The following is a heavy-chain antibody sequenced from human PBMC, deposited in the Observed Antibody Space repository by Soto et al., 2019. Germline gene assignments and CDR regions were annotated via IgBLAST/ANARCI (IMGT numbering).Heavy chain of an antibody. CDR1: GFTFSRSA. J-gene: IGHJ3*02. CDR3: AAELYSGGRCCSFDI. Sequence: QMQVVQSGPEVKNPGTSVRVSCKTSGFTFSRSAVQWVRPARGQGLEWIGWIVIGGGNTKSAQNLQDRLTITRDMSTSTAYMELTSLSSEDTAVYYCAAELYSGGRCCSFDIWGQGTVVTVSS. CDR2: IVIGGGNT. V-gene: IGHV1-58*01. D-gene: IGHD2-21*01.